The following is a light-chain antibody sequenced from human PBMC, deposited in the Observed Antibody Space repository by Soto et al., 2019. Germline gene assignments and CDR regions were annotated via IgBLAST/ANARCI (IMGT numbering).Light chain of an antibody. CDR3: QQYGSFPYT. V-gene: IGKV3-20*01. J-gene: IGKJ2*01. Sequence: EIVLTQSPGTLSLSPGERATLSCRASQSVSSSCLAWYQQKPGQAPGLLIYDAPSRATGIPDRFSGSGSGTDFTLTISRLEPEDFAVYYCQQYGSFPYTFGQGTKLEIK. CDR1: QSVSSSC. CDR2: DAP.